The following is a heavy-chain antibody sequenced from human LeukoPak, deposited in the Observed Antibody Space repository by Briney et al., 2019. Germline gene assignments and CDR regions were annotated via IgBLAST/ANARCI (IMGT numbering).Heavy chain of an antibody. CDR1: GFTVSSNY. CDR3: ARGPDWDYYYGMDV. J-gene: IGHJ6*02. Sequence: PGGSLRLSCAASGFTVSSNYMSWVRQAPGKGLEWVSVIYSGGSTYYADSVKGRFTISRDNSKNTLYLQMNSLRAEDTAVYYCARGPDWDYYYGMDVWGQGTTVTVSS. D-gene: IGHD2-21*01. CDR2: IYSGGST. V-gene: IGHV3-53*01.